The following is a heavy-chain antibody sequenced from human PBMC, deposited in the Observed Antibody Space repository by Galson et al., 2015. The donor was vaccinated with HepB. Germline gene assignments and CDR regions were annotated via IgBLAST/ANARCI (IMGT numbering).Heavy chain of an antibody. Sequence: QSGAEVKKPGESLRISCQGSGYNFTNYWVTWVRQMPGEGPEWMGKIDPVDSYTNYSPSFQGHVTISTDKSISTAYLQWSSLKASDPAMYYCARQAIGYSSRGDGFDLWGQGTLVTLSS. J-gene: IGHJ3*01. V-gene: IGHV5-10-1*01. D-gene: IGHD6-19*01. CDR2: IDPVDSYT. CDR3: ARQAIGYSSRGDGFDL. CDR1: GYNFTNYW.